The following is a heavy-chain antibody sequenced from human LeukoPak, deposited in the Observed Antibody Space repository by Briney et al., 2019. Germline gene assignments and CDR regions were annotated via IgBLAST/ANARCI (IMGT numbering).Heavy chain of an antibody. Sequence: ASVKVSCKASGYTFTSYYMHWVRQAPGQGLEWMGIINPSGGSTSYAQKLQGRVTMTTDTSTSTAYMELRSLRSDDTAVYYCARDRVVATISWFDPWGQGTLVTVSS. D-gene: IGHD5-12*01. V-gene: IGHV1-46*01. CDR1: GYTFTSYY. J-gene: IGHJ5*02. CDR3: ARDRVVATISWFDP. CDR2: INPSGGST.